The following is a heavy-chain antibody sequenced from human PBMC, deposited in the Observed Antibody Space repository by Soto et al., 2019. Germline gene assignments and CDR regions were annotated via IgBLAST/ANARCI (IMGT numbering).Heavy chain of an antibody. CDR2: ISGSGGAIT. J-gene: IGHJ4*02. CDR1: RFTFSNYA. Sequence: EVQLLESGGGLVQPGGSLRLSCAASRFTFSNYAMGWVRQAPGKGLEWVSGISGSGGAITNYAGSVKGRFTISRDNFKNTLYLQMNTLRAEDTGVYYCAKAHPYCGGDCSPAAYFDYWGQGTLVTVSS. V-gene: IGHV3-23*01. D-gene: IGHD2-21*02. CDR3: AKAHPYCGGDCSPAAYFDY.